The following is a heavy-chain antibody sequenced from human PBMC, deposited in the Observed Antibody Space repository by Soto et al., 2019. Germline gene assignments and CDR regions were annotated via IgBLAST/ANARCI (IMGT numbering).Heavy chain of an antibody. CDR3: ATGDAAAGTIYYYYYGMDV. J-gene: IGHJ6*02. CDR1: GYTFTSYG. Sequence: GASVKVSCKASGYTFTSYGINWVRQAPGQGLEWMGWFSADNGKTHYAQKLQGRVTMTKDTSTNTAYMELSSLRSEDTAVYYCATGDAAAGTIYYYYYGMDVWGQGTTVTVSS. D-gene: IGHD6-13*01. V-gene: IGHV1-18*01. CDR2: FSADNGKT.